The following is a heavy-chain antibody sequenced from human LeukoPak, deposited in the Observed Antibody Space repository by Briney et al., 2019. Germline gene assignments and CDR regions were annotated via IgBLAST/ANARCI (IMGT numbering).Heavy chain of an antibody. CDR1: GYTFTSYA. CDR2: INTNTGNP. Sequence: ASVEVSCKASGYTFTSYAMNWVRQAPGQGLEWMGWINTNTGNPTYAQGFTGRFVFSLDTSVSTAYLQISSLKAEDTAVYYCAREEWCSSTSCYDNNWFDPWGQGTLVTVSS. CDR3: AREEWCSSTSCYDNNWFDP. D-gene: IGHD2-2*01. V-gene: IGHV7-4-1*02. J-gene: IGHJ5*02.